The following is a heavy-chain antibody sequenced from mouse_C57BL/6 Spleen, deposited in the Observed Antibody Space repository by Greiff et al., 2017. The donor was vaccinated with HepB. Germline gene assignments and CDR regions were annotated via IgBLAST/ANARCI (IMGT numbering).Heavy chain of an antibody. V-gene: IGHV3-6*01. Sequence: EVQLQESGPGLVKPSQSLSLTCSVTGYSITSGYYWNWIRQFPGNKLEWMGYISYDGSNNYNPSLKNRISITRDTSKNQFFLKLNSVTTEDTATYYCARPLGRGYAMDYWGQGTSVTVSS. D-gene: IGHD4-1*01. CDR1: GYSITSGYY. J-gene: IGHJ4*01. CDR3: ARPLGRGYAMDY. CDR2: ISYDGSN.